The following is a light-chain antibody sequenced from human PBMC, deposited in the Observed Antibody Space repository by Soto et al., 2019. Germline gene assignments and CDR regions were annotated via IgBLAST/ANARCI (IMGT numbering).Light chain of an antibody. CDR3: QPFGGTTFT. J-gene: IGKJ5*01. CDR1: QSVSSSY. V-gene: IGKV3-20*01. CDR2: GAS. Sequence: LTQSPGTLSVSRGRVDLRARRTSQSVSSSYIAWYQQRPGQTPSLLIYGASTRATGIPDRFSGSGSGTPYTLTLSRLEPGDFAVYFCQPFGGTTFTFGQGTRLEIK.